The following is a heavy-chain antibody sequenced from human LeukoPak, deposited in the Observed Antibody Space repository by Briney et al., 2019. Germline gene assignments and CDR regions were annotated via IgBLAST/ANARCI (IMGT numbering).Heavy chain of an antibody. CDR2: IKSKTDGGTT. Sequence: GGSLRLSCAASGFTFSNAWMSGVRQAPGKGLEWVGRIKSKTDGGTTDYAAPVKGRFTISRDDTKNTLYLQMNSQKTEDTAVYYYTTELFWEWSIYYFDYWGQGTLVTVSS. CDR3: TTELFWEWSIYYFDY. CDR1: GFTFSNAW. V-gene: IGHV3-15*01. D-gene: IGHD3-3*01. J-gene: IGHJ4*02.